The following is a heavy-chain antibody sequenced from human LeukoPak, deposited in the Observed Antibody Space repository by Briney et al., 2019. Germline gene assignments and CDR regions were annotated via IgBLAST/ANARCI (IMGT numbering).Heavy chain of an antibody. CDR1: GFTFSSYA. D-gene: IGHD1-20*01. CDR2: ISGSGGST. Sequence: PGGSLRLSCAASGFTFSSYAMSWVRQAPGEGLEWVSAISGSGGSTYYAGSVKGRFTISRDNSKNTLYLQMNSLRAEDTAVYYCAKDWSNWNDFDYWGQGTLVTVSS. CDR3: AKDWSNWNDFDY. V-gene: IGHV3-23*01. J-gene: IGHJ4*02.